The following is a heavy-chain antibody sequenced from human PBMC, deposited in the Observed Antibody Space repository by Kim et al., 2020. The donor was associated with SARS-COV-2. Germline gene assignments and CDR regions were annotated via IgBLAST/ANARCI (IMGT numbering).Heavy chain of an antibody. J-gene: IGHJ4*02. CDR3: ARGGGRIVGAPIGY. CDR2: INSDGSST. D-gene: IGHD1-26*01. Sequence: GGSLRLSCAASGFTFSSYWMHWVRQAPGKGLVWVSRINSDGSSTSYADSVKGRFTISRDNAKNTLYLQMNSLRAEDTAVYYCARGGGRIVGAPIGYWGQGTLVTVSS. CDR1: GFTFSSYW. V-gene: IGHV3-74*01.